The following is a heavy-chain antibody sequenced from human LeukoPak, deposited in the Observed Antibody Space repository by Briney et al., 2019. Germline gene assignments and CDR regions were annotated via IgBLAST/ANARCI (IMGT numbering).Heavy chain of an antibody. Sequence: GGSLRLSCAASGFTFSGSGMHWVRQAPGKGLEWVTCIRYDGSNKYHTDSVKGRFTISRDNSKNTLYLQMDSLRAEDTAVYYCARDYDFWSGYYSPTRGYFGYWGQGTLVTVSS. CDR1: GFTFSGSG. CDR2: IRYDGSNK. D-gene: IGHD3-3*01. V-gene: IGHV3-30*02. CDR3: ARDYDFWSGYYSPTRGYFGY. J-gene: IGHJ4*02.